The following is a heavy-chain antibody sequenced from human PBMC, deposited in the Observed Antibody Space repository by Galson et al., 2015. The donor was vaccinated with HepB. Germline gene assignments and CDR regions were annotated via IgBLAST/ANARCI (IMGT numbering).Heavy chain of an antibody. CDR1: GFTFSSYG. CDR2: MSYDGSTK. D-gene: IGHD4-11*01. J-gene: IGHJ4*02. V-gene: IGHV3-30*03. Sequence: SLRLSCAASGFTFSSYGMHWVRQAPGKGLEWVTIMSYDGSTKHYADSVRGRFTISRDNSNNTLYLQMDSLRAEDTAVYYCVSPSSPFCVSNICRHFHFWGQGTLVTVSS. CDR3: VSPSSPFCVSNICRHFHF.